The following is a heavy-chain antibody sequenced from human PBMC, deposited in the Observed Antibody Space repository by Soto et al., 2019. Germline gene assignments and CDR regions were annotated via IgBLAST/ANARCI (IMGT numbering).Heavy chain of an antibody. CDR2: IKQDGSEK. CDR3: ARDKGAFTIFGVVIIGTGMDV. D-gene: IGHD3-3*01. Sequence: SLRLSCAASGFTFSSYWMSWVRQAPGKGLEWVANIKQDGSEKYYVDSVKGRFTISRDNAKNSLYLQMNSLRAEDTAVYYCARDKGAFTIFGVVIIGTGMDVWGQGTTVTVSS. CDR1: GFTFSSYW. V-gene: IGHV3-7*01. J-gene: IGHJ6*02.